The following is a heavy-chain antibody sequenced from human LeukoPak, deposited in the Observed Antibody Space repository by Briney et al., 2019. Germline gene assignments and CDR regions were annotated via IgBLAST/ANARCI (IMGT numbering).Heavy chain of an antibody. D-gene: IGHD6-13*01. CDR3: GRIPAAGSLKGSFDI. CDR2: IYPGDSDT. Sequence: GESLKSSCKGSGYSFTTYWIGWVRQMPGKGLEWMGIIYPGDSDTTYSPSFQGQVTISADKSISTAYLEWSSLKASDFAMYYCGRIPAAGSLKGSFDIWGQGTMVTVSS. CDR1: GYSFTTYW. V-gene: IGHV5-51*01. J-gene: IGHJ3*02.